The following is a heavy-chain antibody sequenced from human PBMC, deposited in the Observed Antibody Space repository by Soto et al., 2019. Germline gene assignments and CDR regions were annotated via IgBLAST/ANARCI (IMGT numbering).Heavy chain of an antibody. J-gene: IGHJ5*02. CDR2: IIPMYGPA. CDR3: ARVTSMVRGVIDNWFDP. V-gene: IGHV1-69*01. CDR1: GGTFSSYA. D-gene: IGHD3-10*01. Sequence: QVPLVQSGAEVKKPGSSVTVSCKASGGTFSSYAIHWVRQAPGQGLEWMGGIIPMYGPAKYAQRFQGRVTITAAESTTTVCMELTRLTSQDTAVYSCARVTSMVRGVIDNWFDPWGHGTLVTVSS.